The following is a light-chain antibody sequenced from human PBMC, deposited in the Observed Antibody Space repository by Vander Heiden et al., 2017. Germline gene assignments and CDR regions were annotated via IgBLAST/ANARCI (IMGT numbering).Light chain of an antibody. J-gene: IGLJ2*01. Sequence: QSGLTQPASVSGSPGQSLTIPCTGTSSDVGVYDYVSWFQQHPGKAPKLLIYEVSNRPSGVSDRFSGSKSGNTASLSISGLQAEDEADYYCSSYAGSTIPVVFGGGTKLTVL. CDR2: EVS. CDR3: SSYAGSTIPVV. CDR1: SSDVGVYDY. V-gene: IGLV2-14*01.